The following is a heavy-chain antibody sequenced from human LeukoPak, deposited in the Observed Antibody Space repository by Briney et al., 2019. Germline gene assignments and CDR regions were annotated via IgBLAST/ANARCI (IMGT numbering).Heavy chain of an antibody. V-gene: IGHV4-59*01. J-gene: IGHJ5*02. Sequence: PSGTLSLTCTVSGGSISSYYWSWIRQPPGKGLEWIGYIYYSGSTTYNPSIQSRVTISLHTTKNQISLKLSAVTAADTAVYYCARIVVGRPYNWFDPWGQGTLVSVSS. CDR1: GGSISSYY. CDR3: ARIVVGRPYNWFDP. CDR2: IYYSGST. D-gene: IGHD1-26*01.